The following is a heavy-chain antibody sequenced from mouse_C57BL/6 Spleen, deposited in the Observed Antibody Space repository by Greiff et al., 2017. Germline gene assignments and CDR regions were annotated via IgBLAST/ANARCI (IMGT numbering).Heavy chain of an antibody. D-gene: IGHD2-12*01. V-gene: IGHV5-9*01. CDR1: GFTFSSYT. CDR3: ARHEDDTFAY. Sequence: DVKLQESGGGLVKPGGSLKLSCAASGFTFSSYTMSWVRQTPEKRLEWVATISGGGGNTYYPDSVKGRFTISRDNAKNTLYLQMSSLRSEDTALYYCARHEDDTFAYWGQGTLVTVSA. J-gene: IGHJ3*01. CDR2: ISGGGGNT.